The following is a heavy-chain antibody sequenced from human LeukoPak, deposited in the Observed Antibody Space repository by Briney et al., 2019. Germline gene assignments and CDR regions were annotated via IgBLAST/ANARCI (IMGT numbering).Heavy chain of an antibody. V-gene: IGHV3-74*01. J-gene: IGHJ4*02. CDR3: AKCNVEPTGDY. CDR2: INSDGSTT. CDR1: GFTFSNYA. D-gene: IGHD7-27*01. Sequence: GGSLRLSCSRSGFTFSNYAMRWVRQAPGKGLEWVSRINSDGSTTSYAASVKGRFTISRDNAKSTLYLQMNSLRAEDTAVYYRAKCNVEPTGDYWAQGTLVTVSS.